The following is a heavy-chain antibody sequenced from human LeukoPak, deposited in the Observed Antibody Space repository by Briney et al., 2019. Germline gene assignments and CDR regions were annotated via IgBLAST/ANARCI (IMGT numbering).Heavy chain of an antibody. V-gene: IGHV3-23*01. J-gene: IGHJ4*02. CDR2: ISGSGDST. CDR3: AKYGAPGWSGYLDY. CDR1: GFTFSNYC. D-gene: IGHD4/OR15-4a*01. Sequence: GGSLRLSCAASGFTFSNYCVTWVLQAPGKALEWVSSISGSGDSTYYADSVKGRFTISRDNSKNTLYLQMNSLRVEDTAIYYCAKYGAPGWSGYLDYWGQGTLVTVSS.